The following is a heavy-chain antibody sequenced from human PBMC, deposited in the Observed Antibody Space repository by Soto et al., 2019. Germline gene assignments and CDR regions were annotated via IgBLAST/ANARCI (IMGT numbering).Heavy chain of an antibody. CDR2: IKQDGSEK. CDR1: GFTFSSYW. V-gene: IGHV3-7*03. J-gene: IGHJ4*02. D-gene: IGHD6-19*01. Sequence: GGSLRLSCAASGFTFSSYWMSWVRQAPGKGLEWVANIKQDGSEKYYVDSVKGRFTISRDNAKNSLYLQMNSLRAEDTAVYYCASSRVLFRGWHYFDYWGQGTLVTVSS. CDR3: ASSRVLFRGWHYFDY.